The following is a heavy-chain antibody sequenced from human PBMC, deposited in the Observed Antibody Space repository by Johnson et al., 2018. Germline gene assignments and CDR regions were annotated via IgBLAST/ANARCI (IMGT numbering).Heavy chain of an antibody. Sequence: QVQLVQSGGGVVQPGRSLRLSCAASGFTFSSYGMHWVRQAPGKGLEWVAVISYDGSNKYYADSVKGRFTISRDNSKNTLYLQMNSLRAEDTAVYYCAKDPGMVLGVYYGMDVWGQGTTVTVSS. D-gene: IGHD3-10*01. CDR1: GFTFSSYG. CDR3: AKDPGMVLGVYYGMDV. J-gene: IGHJ6*02. V-gene: IGHV3-30*18. CDR2: ISYDGSNK.